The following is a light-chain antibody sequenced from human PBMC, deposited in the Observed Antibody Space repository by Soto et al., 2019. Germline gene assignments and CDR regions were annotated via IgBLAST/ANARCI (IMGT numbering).Light chain of an antibody. CDR2: LGS. V-gene: IGKV2-28*01. CDR1: QSLLHSNGVNY. CDR3: MQALQTPMYT. Sequence: DIVMTQYPLSLPVTPGEPASISCRSSQSLLHSNGVNYLDWYLQKPGQSPQLLIYLGSNRASGVPDRFSGSGSGTDFTLKISRVEAEDVGVYYCMQALQTPMYTFGQGTKLEIK. J-gene: IGKJ2*01.